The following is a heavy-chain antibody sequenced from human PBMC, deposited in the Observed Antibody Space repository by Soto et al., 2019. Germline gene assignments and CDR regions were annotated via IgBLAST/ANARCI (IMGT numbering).Heavy chain of an antibody. J-gene: IGHJ4*02. CDR3: VLSSGYYLNLDY. V-gene: IGHV1-46*01. CDR2: IIPDVGIT. CDR1: GYPFTSRY. Sequence: ASVKVSCKASGYPFTSRYLHWVRQAPGQGLEWMGIIIPDVGITNYARKFEGRVTMTRDTSTSTVYMELRSLRSEDTAVYYCVLSSGYYLNLDYWGQGTLVTVSS. D-gene: IGHD3-22*01.